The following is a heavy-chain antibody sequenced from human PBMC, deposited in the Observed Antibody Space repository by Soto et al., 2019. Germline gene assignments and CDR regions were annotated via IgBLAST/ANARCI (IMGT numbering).Heavy chain of an antibody. J-gene: IGHJ1*01. D-gene: IGHD4-17*01. V-gene: IGHV1-18*01. CDR1: VYTFTGYA. CDR2: ISAYSGHT. Sequence: QVQLVQSGAEVKRPGASVKVSCRDSVYTFTGYAFSWVRQAPGQGLEWMGWISAYSGHTVYSHKFQHLVTMTTEPSTTTTYLEVRSLGSDDTAVYYCARCSSDYSDDGLCLKYWGPGTLVTVS. CDR3: ARCSSDYSDDGLCLKY.